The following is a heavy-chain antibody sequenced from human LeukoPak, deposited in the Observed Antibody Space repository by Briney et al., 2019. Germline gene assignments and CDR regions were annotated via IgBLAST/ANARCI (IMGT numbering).Heavy chain of an antibody. J-gene: IGHJ4*02. V-gene: IGHV3-66*01. Sequence: GGSLRLSCEVSGFTFSSYHMNWVRQAPGKGLEWVSVIYSGGSTYYADSVKGRFTISRDNSKNTLYLQMNSLRAEDTAVYYCARDGRGVGATMSWGQGTLVTVSS. CDR1: GFTFSSYH. CDR2: IYSGGST. CDR3: ARDGRGVGATMS. D-gene: IGHD1-26*01.